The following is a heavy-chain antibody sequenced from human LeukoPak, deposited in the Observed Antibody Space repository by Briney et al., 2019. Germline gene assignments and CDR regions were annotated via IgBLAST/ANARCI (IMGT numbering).Heavy chain of an antibody. V-gene: IGHV3-7*03. CDR1: GFTFSSYW. J-gene: IGHJ6*02. Sequence: GGSLRLSCVASGFTFSSYWMSWVRQAPGKGLEWVANIKEDGSEKNYVDSVKGRFTISRDNAKNSLYLQMNSLRAEDTAVYYCARGGGLDVWGQGATVTVSS. D-gene: IGHD3-16*01. CDR3: ARGGGLDV. CDR2: IKEDGSEK.